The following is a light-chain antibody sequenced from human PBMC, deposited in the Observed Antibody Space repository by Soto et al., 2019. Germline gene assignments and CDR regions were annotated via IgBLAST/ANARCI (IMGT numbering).Light chain of an antibody. J-gene: IGKJ1*01. CDR3: QQYNNWPSLT. CDR2: GAS. V-gene: IGKV3-15*01. CDR1: QSVSSD. Sequence: EIVMTQSPATLSVSPGERATLSCRARQSVSSDLAWYQQKPGQAPRLLIYGASTRATGIPARFSGSGSGTEFTLTISGLQSEDFAVYYCQQYNNWPSLTFGQGTKVEIK.